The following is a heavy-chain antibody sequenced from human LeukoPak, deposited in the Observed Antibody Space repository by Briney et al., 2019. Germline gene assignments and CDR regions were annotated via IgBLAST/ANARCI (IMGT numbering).Heavy chain of an antibody. D-gene: IGHD1-1*01. Sequence: GGSLRLSCAASGFTFSSYAMTWVRQAPGKGLEWVSTVSTSGGGTYYADSVKGRSTISRDNSKNTLYLQMNSLRAEDTAVYYCAKRYNSEYLAPVQNWGQGTLVTVSS. CDR3: AKRYNSEYLAPVQN. CDR1: GFTFSSYA. J-gene: IGHJ4*02. V-gene: IGHV3-23*01. CDR2: VSTSGGGT.